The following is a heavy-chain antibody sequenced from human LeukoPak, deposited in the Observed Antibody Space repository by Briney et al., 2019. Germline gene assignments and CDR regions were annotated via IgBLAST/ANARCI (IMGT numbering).Heavy chain of an antibody. J-gene: IGHJ4*02. Sequence: GGSLRLSCAASGFTFSNYSMNWVRQAPGKGLEWVSVIYSGGSTYYADSVKGRFTISRDNSKNTLYLQMNSLRAEDTAVYYCARTGNPATGDFWGQGTLVTVSS. V-gene: IGHV3-53*01. CDR1: GFTFSNYS. CDR3: ARTGNPATGDF. CDR2: IYSGGST. D-gene: IGHD1-1*01.